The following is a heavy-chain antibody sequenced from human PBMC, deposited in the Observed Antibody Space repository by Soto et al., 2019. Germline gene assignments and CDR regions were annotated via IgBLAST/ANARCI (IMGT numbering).Heavy chain of an antibody. CDR3: ARGYRPSGYSSSWVFDY. V-gene: IGHV4-31*01. J-gene: IGHJ4*02. CDR1: GGSINSGGYY. Sequence: QVQLQESGPGLVQPSQTLSLICTVSGGSINSGGYYWNWIRQHPRTGLEWIGSIFYSGSTYYNPFRRSPVTISADTSDNHFSLTLTSVTAADTAVYFCARGYRPSGYSSSWVFDYWGQGTLVDVSS. CDR2: IFYSGST. D-gene: IGHD6-13*01.